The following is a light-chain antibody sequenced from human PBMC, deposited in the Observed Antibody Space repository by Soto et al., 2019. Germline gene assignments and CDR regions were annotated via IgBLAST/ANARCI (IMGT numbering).Light chain of an antibody. CDR3: CSYAGSRV. V-gene: IGLV2-23*01. CDR1: SSDVGSFNL. CDR2: EGS. J-gene: IGLJ1*01. Sequence: QSALTQPASVSGSAGQSITISCTGTSSDVGSFNLVSWYQQYPGKAPKLMIYEGSKRPSGVSNRFSGSKSDNTASLTISGLQAEDEAEYFCCSYAGSRVFGTGTKLTVL.